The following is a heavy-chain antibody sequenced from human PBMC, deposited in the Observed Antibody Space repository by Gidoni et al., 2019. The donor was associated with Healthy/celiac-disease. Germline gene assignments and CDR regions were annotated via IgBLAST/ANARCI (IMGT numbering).Heavy chain of an antibody. J-gene: IGHJ6*03. CDR2: IIPILGIA. V-gene: IGHV1-69*04. Sequence: QVQLVQSGAEVKKPGSSVKVSCKASGGTFSSYAISWVRQAPGQGLEWSGRIIPILGIANYAQKFQGRVTITADKSTSTAYMELSSLRSEDTAVYYWARDVDYGDYYYYYYMDVWGKGTTVTVSS. D-gene: IGHD4-17*01. CDR1: GGTFSSYA. CDR3: ARDVDYGDYYYYYYMDV.